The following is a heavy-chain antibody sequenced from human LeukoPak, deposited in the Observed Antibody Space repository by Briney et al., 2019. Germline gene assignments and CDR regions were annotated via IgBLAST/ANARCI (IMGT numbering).Heavy chain of an antibody. CDR2: IRHDGSNK. D-gene: IGHD3-9*01. J-gene: IGHJ4*02. V-gene: IGHV3-30*02. CDR1: GFTFNTYG. CDR3: AKSTGYYPFESPDPISHSIALDY. Sequence: GGSLRLSCAASGFTFNTYGMHWVRQAPGKGLEWVAFIRHDGSNKFYADSVKGRFTISRDNSKNTLYLQMNSLRAEDTAVYYCAKSTGYYPFESPDPISHSIALDYWGQGTLVTVSS.